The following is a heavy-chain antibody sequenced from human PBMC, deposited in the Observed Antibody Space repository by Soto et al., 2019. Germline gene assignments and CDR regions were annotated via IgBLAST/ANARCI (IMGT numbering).Heavy chain of an antibody. Sequence: GGSQRLSCAASGFPFATYGMHWVRQAPGKGLEWVASISNDGSNTYYPDSVKGRITISRDNSKNTVYLQMNSLRADDTAVYYCAKGYNGNWFDPWGQGTLVTVSS. CDR2: ISNDGSNT. CDR1: GFPFATYG. CDR3: AKGYNGNWFDP. D-gene: IGHD1-1*01. J-gene: IGHJ5*02. V-gene: IGHV3-30*18.